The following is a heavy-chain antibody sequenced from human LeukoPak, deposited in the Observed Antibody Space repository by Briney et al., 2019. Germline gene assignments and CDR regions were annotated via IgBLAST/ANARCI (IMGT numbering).Heavy chain of an antibody. J-gene: IGHJ5*02. V-gene: IGHV1-69*04. D-gene: IGHD2-15*01. CDR3: ARDLEDCSGGSCYSWFDP. CDR2: IIPILGIA. Sequence: ASVKVSCKASGGTFSSYAISWVRQAPGQGLEWMGRIIPILGIANYAQKFQGRVTITADKSTSTAYMELSSLRSEDTAVYYCARDLEDCSGGSCYSWFDPWGQGTLVTVSS. CDR1: GGTFSSYA.